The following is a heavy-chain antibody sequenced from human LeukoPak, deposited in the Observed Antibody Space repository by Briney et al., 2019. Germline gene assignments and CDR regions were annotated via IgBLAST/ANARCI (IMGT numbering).Heavy chain of an antibody. V-gene: IGHV3-74*01. CDR1: GFTFSSYW. CDR3: AREGGSSSWWWNNWFDP. Sequence: SGGSLRLSCAASGFTFSSYWMHWVRQAPGKGLVWVSRINSDGSSTSYADSVKGRFPISRDNAKNTLYLQMNSLRAEDTAVYYCAREGGSSSWWWNNWFDPWGQGTLVTVSS. D-gene: IGHD6-13*01. J-gene: IGHJ5*02. CDR2: INSDGSST.